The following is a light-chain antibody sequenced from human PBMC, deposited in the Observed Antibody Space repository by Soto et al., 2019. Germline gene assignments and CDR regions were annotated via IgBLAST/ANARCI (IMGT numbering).Light chain of an antibody. CDR1: RDVYINA. CDR2: GAF. V-gene: IGKV3-15*01. Sequence: VVLTQSPSTLSLSPGDPATLSCRASRDVYINALAWYQQKPGQAPSLLIYGAFTRATGIPTRFSGTGSGTEFTLTISSLQSEDFAVYFCQQYNNWPPWTFGQGTKVDIK. CDR3: QQYNNWPPWT. J-gene: IGKJ1*01.